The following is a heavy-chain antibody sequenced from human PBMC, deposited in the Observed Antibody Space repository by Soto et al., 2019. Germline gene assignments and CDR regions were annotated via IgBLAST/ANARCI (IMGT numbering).Heavy chain of an antibody. Sequence: QLQLQESGPGLVKPSETLSLTCTVSGGSISSSSYYWGWIRQPPGKGLEWIGSIYYSGSTYYNPSLQSRATISVDTSKNQSSLKLSSVTAADTAVYYCARHYWGPDDILTGSFLGVGWFDPWGQGTLVTVSS. V-gene: IGHV4-39*01. CDR1: GGSISSSSYY. CDR3: ARHYWGPDDILTGSFLGVGWFDP. D-gene: IGHD3-9*01. CDR2: IYYSGST. J-gene: IGHJ5*02.